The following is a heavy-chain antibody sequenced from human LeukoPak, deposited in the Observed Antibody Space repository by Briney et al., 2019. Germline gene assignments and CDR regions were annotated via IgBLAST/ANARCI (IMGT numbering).Heavy chain of an antibody. D-gene: IGHD3-3*01. CDR2: IIPIFGTA. J-gene: IGHJ4*02. CDR3: ASGSRVLRFLEWLSVDY. CDR1: GGTFSSYA. Sequence: SVKVSCKASGGTFSSYAISWMRQAPGQGLEWMGGIIPIFGTANYAQKFQGRVTITTDESTSTAYMELSSLRSEDTAVYYCASGSRVLRFLEWLSVDYWGQGTLVTVSS. V-gene: IGHV1-69*05.